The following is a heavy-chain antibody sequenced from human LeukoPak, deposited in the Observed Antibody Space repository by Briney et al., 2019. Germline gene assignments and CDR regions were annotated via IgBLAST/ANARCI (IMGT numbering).Heavy chain of an antibody. Sequence: ASVKLSCKASGYTFTSYGISWVRQAPGQRLEWMGWISAYNGNTNYAQKLQGRVTMTTDTSTSTAYMELRSLRADDTAVYYCARVTMVRGVITPWHFDYWGQGTLVTVSS. CDR3: ARVTMVRGVITPWHFDY. J-gene: IGHJ4*02. V-gene: IGHV1-18*01. D-gene: IGHD3-10*01. CDR1: GYTFTSYG. CDR2: ISAYNGNT.